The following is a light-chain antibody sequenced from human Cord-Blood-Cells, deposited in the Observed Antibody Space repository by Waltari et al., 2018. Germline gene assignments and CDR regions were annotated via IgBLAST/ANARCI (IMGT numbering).Light chain of an antibody. Sequence: EIVLTQSPGTLSLSPGERATLSCRASQSVSSSYLAWCQKKPGQAPRLLIYGASSRATGIPDRFSGSGSGTDFTLTISRLEPEDFAVYYCQQYGSSPYTFGQGTKLEIK. V-gene: IGKV3-20*01. CDR2: GAS. CDR3: QQYGSSPYT. J-gene: IGKJ2*01. CDR1: QSVSSSY.